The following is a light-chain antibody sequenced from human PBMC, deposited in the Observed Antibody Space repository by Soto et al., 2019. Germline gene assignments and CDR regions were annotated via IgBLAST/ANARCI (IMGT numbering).Light chain of an antibody. CDR1: QTISSW. Sequence: DIQMTQSPSTLSGSVGDRVTITCRASQTISSWLAWYQQKPGKAPKLLIYKASTLKSGVPSRFSGSGSGTEFTLTISSLQPDDFASYYCHQYNTYFSLTFGGGTKVDI. CDR3: HQYNTYFSLT. CDR2: KAS. V-gene: IGKV1-5*03. J-gene: IGKJ4*01.